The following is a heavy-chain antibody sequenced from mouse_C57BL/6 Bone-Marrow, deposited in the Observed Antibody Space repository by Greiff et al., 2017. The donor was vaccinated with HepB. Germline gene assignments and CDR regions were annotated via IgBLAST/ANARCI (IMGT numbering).Heavy chain of an antibody. V-gene: IGHV1-42*01. CDR2: INPGTGNT. J-gene: IGHJ2*01. CDR1: GYSFTGYY. D-gene: IGHD1-1*01. Sequence: VQLQQSGPELVKPGGSVKISCKASGYSFTGYYMHWVKQSPENSLEWIGEINPGTGNTNYNQKFKDKATLTVDKSSSSAYMQLKSLTSEESAVYYCTRGTTVFDYWGQGTTLTVSS. CDR3: TRGTTVFDY.